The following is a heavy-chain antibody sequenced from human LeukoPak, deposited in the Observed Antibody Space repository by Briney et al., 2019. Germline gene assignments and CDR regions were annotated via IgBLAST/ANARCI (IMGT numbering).Heavy chain of an antibody. J-gene: IGHJ5*02. V-gene: IGHV1-2*02. D-gene: IGHD6-6*01. CDR3: AREGSSSESYWFDP. CDR2: INPNSGGT. Sequence: ASVEVSCKASGYTFTGYYMHWVRQAPGQGLEWMGWINPNSGGTNYAQKFQGRVTMTRDTSISTAYMELSRLRSDDTAVYYCAREGSSSESYWFDPWGQGTLVTVSS. CDR1: GYTFTGYY.